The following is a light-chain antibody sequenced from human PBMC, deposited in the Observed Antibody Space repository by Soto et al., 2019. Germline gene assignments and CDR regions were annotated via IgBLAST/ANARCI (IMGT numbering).Light chain of an antibody. CDR1: QSLLHSDGYNY. V-gene: IGKV2-28*01. CDR2: LGS. Sequence: DIVMTQSPLSLPVTTGDTAGIHCKSVQSLLHSDGYNYLDWYLQKPGQSPQLLIYLGSTRASGVPDRFSGSGSGKDFTLKISRVEAEDVGVYYCMQALQTITFGKGTRLEIK. CDR3: MQALQTIT. J-gene: IGKJ5*01.